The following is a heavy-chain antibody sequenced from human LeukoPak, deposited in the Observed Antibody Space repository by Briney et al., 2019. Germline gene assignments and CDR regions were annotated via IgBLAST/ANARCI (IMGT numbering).Heavy chain of an antibody. CDR2: ISGNGGST. Sequence: GGSLRLSCAASGFTFGSYAMTWVRQAPGKGLEWVSTISGNGGSTYYAVSVKGRFTISRDNSKNTLYLQMNSLRVEDTAVYYCVKVIVTTSEKGGAFHIWGQGTMVTVSS. J-gene: IGHJ3*02. CDR3: VKVIVTTSEKGGAFHI. CDR1: GFTFGSYA. D-gene: IGHD5-12*01. V-gene: IGHV3-23*01.